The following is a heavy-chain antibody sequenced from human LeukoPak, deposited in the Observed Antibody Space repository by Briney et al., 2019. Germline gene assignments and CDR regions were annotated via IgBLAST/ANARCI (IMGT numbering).Heavy chain of an antibody. CDR1: GFTFSSYA. V-gene: IGHV3-23*01. CDR3: AKAQYYYDSSGYPRFDY. CDR2: ISGSGGST. J-gene: IGHJ4*02. D-gene: IGHD3-22*01. Sequence: GGSLRLSCAASGFTFSSYAMSWVRQAPGKGLEWVSAISGSGGSTYYADSVKGRFTTSRDNSKNTLYLQMNSLRAEDTAVYYCAKAQYYYDSSGYPRFDYWGQGTLVTVSS.